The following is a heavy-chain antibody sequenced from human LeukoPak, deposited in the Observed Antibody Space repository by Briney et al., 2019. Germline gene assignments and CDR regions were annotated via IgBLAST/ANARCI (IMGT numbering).Heavy chain of an antibody. CDR1: GGSISSYH. CDR3: ARVESAGSWSKFDP. J-gene: IGHJ5*02. CDR2: IYDSGTT. V-gene: IGHV4-59*01. D-gene: IGHD6-13*01. Sequence: PSETLSLTCTVSGGSISSYHWSWIRQPPGKGLEWIGYIYDSGTTNYNPSLKSRVTISVDTSKNHFSLRLSSVTAADTAVYFCARVESAGSWSKFDPWGQGTLVTVSS.